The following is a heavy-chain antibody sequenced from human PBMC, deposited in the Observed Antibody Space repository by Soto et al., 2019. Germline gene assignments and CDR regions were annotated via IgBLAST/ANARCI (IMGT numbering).Heavy chain of an antibody. CDR2: IYPGDSDT. D-gene: IGHD3-22*01. CDR3: VRRYYYNSGGYYYDWFDP. CDR1: GDKFWSLW. V-gene: IGHV5-51*01. Sequence: GEAPQNSDEGPGDKFWSLWWCWGRQIPGKKMKWMGIIYPGDSDTRYSPSFQGQVTVSADKSTSTAYLQWSSLKASDTAMYYCVRRYYYNSGGYYYDWFDPWGQGTLVTVS. J-gene: IGHJ5*02.